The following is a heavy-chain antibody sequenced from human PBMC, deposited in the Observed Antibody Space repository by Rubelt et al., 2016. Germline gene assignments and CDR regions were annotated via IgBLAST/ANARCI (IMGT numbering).Heavy chain of an antibody. J-gene: IGHJ4*02. CDR2: SSSTI. D-gene: IGHD5-12*01. V-gene: IGHV3-48*04. CDR3: ARGAGYSGYDFSAVSGDDY. Sequence: SSSTIYYADSVKGRFTISRDNAKNSLYLQMNSLRAEDTAVYYCARGAGYSGYDFSAVSGDDYWGQGTLVTVSS.